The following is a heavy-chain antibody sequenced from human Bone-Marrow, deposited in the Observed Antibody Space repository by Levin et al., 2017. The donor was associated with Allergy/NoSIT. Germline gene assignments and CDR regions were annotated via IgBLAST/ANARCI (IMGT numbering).Heavy chain of an antibody. J-gene: IGHJ6*03. CDR2: INPNSGGT. D-gene: IGHD5-18*01. Sequence: ASVKVSCKASGYTFTGYYMHWVRQAPGQGLEWMGRINPNSGGTNYAQKFQGRVTMTRDTSISTAYMELSRLRSDDTAVYYCARGAVVRGFRTCSVAVDYYYYYMDVWGKGTTVTVSS. CDR3: ARGAVVRGFRTCSVAVDYYYYYMDV. V-gene: IGHV1-2*06. CDR1: GYTFTGYY.